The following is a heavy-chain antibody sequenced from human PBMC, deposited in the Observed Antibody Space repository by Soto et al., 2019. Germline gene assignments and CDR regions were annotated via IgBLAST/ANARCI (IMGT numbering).Heavy chain of an antibody. CDR2: INHSGST. CDR1: GGSFSGYY. CDR3: ARRGYDYIWGSYRKYYFDY. V-gene: IGHV4-34*01. Sequence: SETLSLTCAVYGGSFSGYYWSWIRQPQGKGLEWIGEINHSGSTNYNPSLKSRVTISVDTSKNQFSLKLSSVTAADTAVYYCARRGYDYIWGSYRKYYFDYRGQGALVTVSA. J-gene: IGHJ4*02. D-gene: IGHD3-16*02.